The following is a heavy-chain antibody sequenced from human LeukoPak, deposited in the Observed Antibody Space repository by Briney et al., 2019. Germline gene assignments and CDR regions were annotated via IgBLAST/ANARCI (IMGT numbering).Heavy chain of an antibody. CDR1: GYTFTSYY. D-gene: IGHD3-3*01. J-gene: IGHJ4*02. V-gene: IGHV1-46*01. CDR3: ARGTYYDFCSGYYIDAGYYFDY. CDR2: INPSGGST. Sequence: GASVKVSCKASGYTFTSYYMHWVRQAPGQGLEWMGIINPSGGSTSYAQKFQGRVTMTRDMSTSTVYMELSSLRSEDTAVYYCARGTYYDFCSGYYIDAGYYFDYWGQGTLVTASS.